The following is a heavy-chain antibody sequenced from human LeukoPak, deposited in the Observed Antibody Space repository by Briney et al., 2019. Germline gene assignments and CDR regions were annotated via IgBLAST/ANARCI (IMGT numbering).Heavy chain of an antibody. CDR2: IGTTGSDI. CDR1: GFTFRSYN. CDR3: ATELQAFDY. Sequence: PGGSLRLSCAASGFTFRSYNMNWVRQAPGKGLEWVSFIGTTGSDIYYADSVKGRFTISRDNAKNSLYLQMNSLRAEDTAVYYCATELQAFDYWGQGTLVTVSS. D-gene: IGHD5-24*01. J-gene: IGHJ4*02. V-gene: IGHV3-21*01.